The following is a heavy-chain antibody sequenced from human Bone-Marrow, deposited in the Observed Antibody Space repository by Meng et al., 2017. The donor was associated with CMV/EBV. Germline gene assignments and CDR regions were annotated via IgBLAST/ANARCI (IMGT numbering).Heavy chain of an antibody. CDR1: GFPVSSNY. Sequence: LSLTCAASGFPVSSNYMSWVRQAPGKGLEWVSVIYSGDSTYYADSVKGRFTISRDNAKNSLYLQMNSLRAGDTAVYYCARDRVVPAAISWGYYYYGMDVWGQGTTVTVSS. CDR2: IYSGDST. CDR3: ARDRVVPAAISWGYYYYGMDV. V-gene: IGHV3-53*01. J-gene: IGHJ6*02. D-gene: IGHD2-2*01.